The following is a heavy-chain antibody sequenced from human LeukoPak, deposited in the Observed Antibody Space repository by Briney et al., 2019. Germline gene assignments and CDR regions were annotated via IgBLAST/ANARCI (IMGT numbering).Heavy chain of an antibody. Sequence: QAGGSLRLSCAASGFTFSSYDMSWVRQAPGKGLEWVSSITLSGANTFYADSVMGRFTISRDNSKNTLYLQMNSLSAEDTAVYYCAKRGNPAVGHHYLDVWGEGTPVSVSS. CDR3: AKRGNPAVGHHYLDV. V-gene: IGHV3-23*01. D-gene: IGHD2-2*01. J-gene: IGHJ6*03. CDR2: ITLSGANT. CDR1: GFTFSSYD.